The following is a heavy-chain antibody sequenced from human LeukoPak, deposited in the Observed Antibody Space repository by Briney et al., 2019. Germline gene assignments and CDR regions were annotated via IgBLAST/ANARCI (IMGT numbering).Heavy chain of an antibody. CDR2: INPNSGGT. V-gene: IGHV1-2*02. Sequence: GASVKVSCKASGYTFTGYYMHWVRQAPGQGLEWMGWINPNSGGTNYAQKIQGRVTMTRDTSISTAYMELSRLRSDDTAVYYCVRVRIAVAGTGSPPDYWGQGTLVTVSS. CDR3: VRVRIAVAGTGSPPDY. D-gene: IGHD6-19*01. J-gene: IGHJ4*02. CDR1: GYTFTGYY.